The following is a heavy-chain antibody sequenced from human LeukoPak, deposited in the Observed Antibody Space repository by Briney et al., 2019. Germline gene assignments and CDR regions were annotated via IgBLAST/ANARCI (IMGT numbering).Heavy chain of an antibody. CDR3: ARDISCGSAW. CDR1: GFTFSTYS. J-gene: IGHJ4*02. V-gene: IGHV3-21*03. D-gene: IGHD2-21*01. Sequence: GGSLRLSCAASGFTFSTYSMHWVRQAPGKGVEWVSSISSSSGFIYYADSVKGRFTISRDNAKNSLYLQMSSLRAEDTAVYYCARDISCGSAWWGQGTLVTVSS. CDR2: ISSSSGFI.